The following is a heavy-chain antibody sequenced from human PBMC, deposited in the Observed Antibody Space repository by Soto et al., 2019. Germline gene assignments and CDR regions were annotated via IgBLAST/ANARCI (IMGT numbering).Heavy chain of an antibody. CDR1: GYIFTGYW. CDR2: IYPGDSDI. D-gene: IGHD3-3*01. J-gene: IGHJ3*02. CDR3: ARQPSIFGPVHDAFDI. Sequence: GESLKISCNVYGYIFTGYWIGWVRQMPEKGLEWMVIIYPGDSDIRYNPSFQGQVTISADKSANTAYLQWSSLKASDTAMYYCARQPSIFGPVHDAFDIWGQGTMVTVSS. V-gene: IGHV5-51*01.